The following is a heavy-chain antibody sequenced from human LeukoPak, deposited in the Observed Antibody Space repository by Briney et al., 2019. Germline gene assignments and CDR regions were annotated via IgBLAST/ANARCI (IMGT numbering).Heavy chain of an antibody. D-gene: IGHD5-18*01. CDR1: GGSFSGYY. Sequence: SETLSLTCAVYGGSFSGYYWSWIRQPPGKGLEWIGEINHSGSTNYNPSLKSRVTISVDTSKNQFSLKLSSVTAADTAVYYCARAQGIQLWSIFDYWGQGTLVTVSS. CDR3: ARAQGIQLWSIFDY. J-gene: IGHJ4*02. CDR2: INHSGST. V-gene: IGHV4-34*01.